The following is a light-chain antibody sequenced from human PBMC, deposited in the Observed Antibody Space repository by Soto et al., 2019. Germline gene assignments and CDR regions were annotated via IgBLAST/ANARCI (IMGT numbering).Light chain of an antibody. CDR1: QSVSSSY. J-gene: IGKJ4*01. Sequence: EIVLTQSPGTLSLSPGERATLSCRASQSVSSSYLAWYQQKPGQAPRLLIYGASSRATGIPDRSSGSGSGTDFTLTISRLEPEDFAVYYCQQYGSSPFTFGGGTKVEIK. CDR2: GAS. V-gene: IGKV3-20*01. CDR3: QQYGSSPFT.